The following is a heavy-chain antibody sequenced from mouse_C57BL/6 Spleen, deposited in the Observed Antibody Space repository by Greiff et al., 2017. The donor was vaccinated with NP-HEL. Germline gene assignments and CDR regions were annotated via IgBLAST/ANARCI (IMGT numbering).Heavy chain of an antibody. CDR2: IYPRDGST. CDR3: ARGGRVGAMDY. Sequence: VKLVESGPELVKPGASVKLSCKASGYTFTSYDINWVKQRTGQGLEWIGWIYPRDGSTKYNEKFKGKATLTVDTSSSTAYMELHSLTSEDSAVYYCARGGRVGAMDYWGQGTSVTVSS. CDR1: GYTFTSYD. V-gene: IGHV1-85*01. J-gene: IGHJ4*01.